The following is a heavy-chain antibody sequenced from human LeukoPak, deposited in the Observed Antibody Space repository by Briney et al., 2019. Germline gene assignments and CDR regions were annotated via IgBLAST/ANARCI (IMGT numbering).Heavy chain of an antibody. V-gene: IGHV3-7*01. CDR3: ARHPYGVLDY. Sequence: GGSLRLSCAVSGFTFNTNSMRWVRQAPGGGLEWVANIKQDGSEKYYVDSVKGRFTISRDNGKNSLYLQMNSLRAEDTGVYYCARHPYGVLDYWGQGTLVTVSS. CDR1: GFTFNTNS. D-gene: IGHD3-10*01. CDR2: IKQDGSEK. J-gene: IGHJ4*02.